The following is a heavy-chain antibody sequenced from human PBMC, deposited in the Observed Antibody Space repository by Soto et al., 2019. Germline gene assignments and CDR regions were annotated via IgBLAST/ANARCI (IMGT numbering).Heavy chain of an antibody. J-gene: IGHJ6*03. CDR3: ARARVDCSGGSCYFYYYYYMDV. CDR2: IYYSGST. Sequence: QVQLQESGPGLVKPSQTLSLTCTVSGGSISSGGYYWSWIRQHPGKGLECIGYIYYSGSTYYNPSLKSRVTISVDTSKNQFSLKLSSVTAADTAVYYCARARVDCSGGSCYFYYYYYMDVWGKGTTVTVSS. D-gene: IGHD2-15*01. V-gene: IGHV4-31*03. CDR1: GGSISSGGYY.